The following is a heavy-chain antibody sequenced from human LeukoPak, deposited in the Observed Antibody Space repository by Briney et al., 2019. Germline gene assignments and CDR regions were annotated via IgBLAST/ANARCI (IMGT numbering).Heavy chain of an antibody. J-gene: IGHJ4*02. CDR2: INPNSGGT. CDR3: ARTTNYYDSSGPMGY. Sequence: ASVKVSCKASGYTFTSYYMHWVRQAPGQGLEWMGWINPNSGGTNYAQKFQGRVPMTRDTSISTAYMELSRLRSDDTAVYYCARTTNYYDSSGPMGYWGQGTLVTVSS. V-gene: IGHV1-2*02. CDR1: GYTFTSYY. D-gene: IGHD3-22*01.